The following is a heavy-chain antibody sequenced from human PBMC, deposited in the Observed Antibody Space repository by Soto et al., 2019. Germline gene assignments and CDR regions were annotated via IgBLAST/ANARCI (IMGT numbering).Heavy chain of an antibody. CDR1: GFTFSDHN. CDR3: AGISYGDYAFAY. D-gene: IGHD4-17*01. V-gene: IGHV3-72*01. CDR2: SRNKAKSYTT. Sequence: VHLVESGGGLVQPGGSLRLSCAASGFTFSDHNMDWVRQAPGKGLEWVGRSRNKAKSYTTEYAASVRGRFTISRDDSKNSLYLQMNSLTTADTAVYDCAGISYGDYAFAYWGQGTLVTVSS. J-gene: IGHJ4*02.